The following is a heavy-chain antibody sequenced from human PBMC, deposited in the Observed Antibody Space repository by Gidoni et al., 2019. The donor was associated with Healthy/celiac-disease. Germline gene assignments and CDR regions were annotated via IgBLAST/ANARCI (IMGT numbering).Heavy chain of an antibody. CDR1: GGSISSYY. D-gene: IGHD3-16*01. CDR3: AKTSYGGNFDY. Sequence: QVQLQESGPGLVKPSETLSLTCTASGGSISSYYWSWIRQPPGKGLEWIGYIYYSGSTNYNPSLKSRVTISVDTSKNQFSLKLSSVTAADTAVYYCAKTSYGGNFDYWGQGTLVTVSS. CDR2: IYYSGST. V-gene: IGHV4-59*01. J-gene: IGHJ4*02.